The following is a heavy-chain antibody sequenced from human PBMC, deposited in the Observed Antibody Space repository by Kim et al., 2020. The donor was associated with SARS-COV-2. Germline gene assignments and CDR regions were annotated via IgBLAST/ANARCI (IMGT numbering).Heavy chain of an antibody. Sequence: SETLSLTCAVYGGSFSGYYWSWIRQPPGKGLEWIGEINHSGSTNYNPSLKSRVTISVDTSKNQFSLKLSSVTAADTAVYYCARWRGRVGASRLDPWGQGTLVTVSS. CDR2: INHSGST. D-gene: IGHD1-26*01. CDR3: ARWRGRVGASRLDP. J-gene: IGHJ5*02. CDR1: GGSFSGYY. V-gene: IGHV4-34*01.